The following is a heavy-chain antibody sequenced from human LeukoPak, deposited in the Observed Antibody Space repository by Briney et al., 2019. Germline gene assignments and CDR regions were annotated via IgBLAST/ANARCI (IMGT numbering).Heavy chain of an antibody. CDR1: GFTFSSYA. CDR2: ISYDGSNK. J-gene: IGHJ1*01. V-gene: IGHV3-30-3*01. D-gene: IGHD2-2*01. CDR3: ARFDCSSTSCSRGYFQH. Sequence: GGSLRLSCAASGFTFSSYAMHWVRQAPGKGLEWVAVISYDGSNKYYADSVKGRFTISRDNSKNTLYLQMNSLRAEDTAVYYCARFDCSSTSCSRGYFQHWGQGTLVTVSS.